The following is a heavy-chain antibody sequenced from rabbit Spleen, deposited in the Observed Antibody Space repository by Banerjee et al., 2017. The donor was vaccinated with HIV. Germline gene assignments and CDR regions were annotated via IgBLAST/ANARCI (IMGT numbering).Heavy chain of an antibody. J-gene: IGHJ6*01. Sequence: QSLEESGGGLVQPEGSLTLTCKASGFSFTSSDYICWVRQAPGKGLEWISCIAGSSSGFTYSATWAKGRFTISKTSYTTVTLLITSLTVTDTVTYFCARDTGSSFSSYGLVLWGQGTLVTVS. CDR2: IAGSSSGFT. D-gene: IGHD3-1*01. CDR3: ARDTGSSFSSYGLVL. V-gene: IGHV1S40*01. CDR1: GFSFTSSDY.